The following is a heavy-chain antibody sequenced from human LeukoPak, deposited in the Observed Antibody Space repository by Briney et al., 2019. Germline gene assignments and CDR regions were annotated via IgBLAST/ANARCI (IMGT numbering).Heavy chain of an antibody. CDR3: ARQAVTTGWFFDY. J-gene: IGHJ4*02. Sequence: ASVKVSCKASGYTFTSYGISWVRQAPGQGLEWMGIFNPSDGRATYTQKFQGRVTMTRNTSTSTVYMDLSSLRSDDTAVYYCARQAVTTGWFFDYWGQGTLVAVSS. D-gene: IGHD4-17*01. CDR2: FNPSDGRA. CDR1: GYTFTSYG. V-gene: IGHV1-46*01.